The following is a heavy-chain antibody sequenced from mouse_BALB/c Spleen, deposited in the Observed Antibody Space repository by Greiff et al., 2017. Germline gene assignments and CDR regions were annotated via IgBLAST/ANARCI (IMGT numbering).Heavy chain of an antibody. V-gene: IGHV3-2*02. J-gene: IGHJ4*01. Sequence: EVQLVESGPGLVKPSQSLSLTCTVTGYSITSDYAWNWIRQFPGNKLEWMGYISYSGSTSYNPSLKSRISITRDTSKNQFFLQLNSVTTEDTATYYCARYQFIKGAMDYWGQGTSVTVSS. CDR2: ISYSGST. CDR3: ARYQFIKGAMDY. D-gene: IGHD1-2*01. CDR1: GYSITSDYA.